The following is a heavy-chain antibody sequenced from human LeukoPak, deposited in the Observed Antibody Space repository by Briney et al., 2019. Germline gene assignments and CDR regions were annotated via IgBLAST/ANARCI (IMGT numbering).Heavy chain of an antibody. V-gene: IGHV3-21*01. D-gene: IGHD3-10*01. CDR1: GFTFANYV. J-gene: IGHJ5*02. Sequence: GGSLRLSCAGSGFTFANYVMSWVRQAPGQGLEWVSAISGGSTSMYYADSVKGRFTISRDNAKNSLYLQMNSLRAEDTAVYYCARDLRSREVVSDLWFGEFDPWGQGTLVTVSS. CDR3: ARDLRSREVVSDLWFGEFDP. CDR2: ISGGSTSM.